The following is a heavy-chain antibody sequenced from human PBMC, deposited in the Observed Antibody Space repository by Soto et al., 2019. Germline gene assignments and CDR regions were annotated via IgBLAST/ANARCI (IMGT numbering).Heavy chain of an antibody. CDR1: GFTFSAHY. CDR2: IKNKANSYTT. Sequence: VQLVESGGGLVQPGGSLRLSCAASGFTFSAHYMDWVRQAPGKGLEWVGQIKNKANSYTTEYAASVEGRFTISREDSQNSLYLQMNSLKTEDTAVYYCARVSLVGPSGGRYFDYWGQGSQVAVSS. D-gene: IGHD1-26*01. V-gene: IGHV3-72*01. CDR3: ARVSLVGPSGGRYFDY. J-gene: IGHJ4*02.